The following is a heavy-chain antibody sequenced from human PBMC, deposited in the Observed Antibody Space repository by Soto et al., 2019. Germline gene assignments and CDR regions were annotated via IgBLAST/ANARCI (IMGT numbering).Heavy chain of an antibody. CDR2: ISYDGSNK. D-gene: IGHD3-10*01. CDR3: AKEELLWFGEGNYGMDV. V-gene: IGHV3-30*18. Sequence: GGSLRLSCAASGFTFSSYGMHWVRQAPGKGLEWVAVISYDGSNKYYADSVKGRFTISRDNSKNTLYLQMNSLRAEDTAVYYCAKEELLWFGEGNYGMDVWGQGTTVTVSS. J-gene: IGHJ6*02. CDR1: GFTFSSYG.